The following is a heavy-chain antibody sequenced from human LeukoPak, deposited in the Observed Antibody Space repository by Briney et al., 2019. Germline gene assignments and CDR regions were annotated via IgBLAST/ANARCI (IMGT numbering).Heavy chain of an antibody. CDR2: TYSDGNT. CDR3: VRKNQDFNAAFDI. Sequence: GGSLRLSCAASGFTVSNNYMSWVRQAPGKGLEWVSITYSDGNTNYAVSVKGRFTISRDTSQNTLSLQMNSLRAEDTAVYYCVRKNQDFNAAFDIWGQGTVITVSS. V-gene: IGHV3-53*01. CDR1: GFTVSNNY. J-gene: IGHJ3*02. D-gene: IGHD1-14*01.